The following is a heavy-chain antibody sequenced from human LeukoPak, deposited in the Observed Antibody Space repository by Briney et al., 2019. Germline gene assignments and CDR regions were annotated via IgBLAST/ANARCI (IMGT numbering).Heavy chain of an antibody. V-gene: IGHV1-69*04. CDR1: GGTFSSYA. CDR3: ARDGANSSSWYQYYYYGMDV. CDR2: IIPILGIA. D-gene: IGHD6-13*01. J-gene: IGHJ6*02. Sequence: SVKVSCKASGGTFSSYAISWVTQAPGQGLEWMGRIIPILGIANYAQKFQGRVTITADKSTSTAYMELSSLRSEDTAVYYCARDGANSSSWYQYYYYGMDVWGQGTTVTVSS.